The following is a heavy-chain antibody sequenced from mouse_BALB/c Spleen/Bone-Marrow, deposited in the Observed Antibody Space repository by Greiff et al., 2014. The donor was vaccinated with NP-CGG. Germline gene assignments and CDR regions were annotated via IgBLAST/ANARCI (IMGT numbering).Heavy chain of an antibody. V-gene: IGHV1-9*01. CDR3: ARDWDPFAY. CDR1: GYTFSSYW. CDR2: ILPGSGST. J-gene: IGHJ3*01. D-gene: IGHD4-1*01. Sequence: QVQLQQPGAELMKPGASVKISCKATGYTFSSYWIEWVKQRPGHGLEWIGEILPGSGSTNYNEKFKGNVTFTADTSSNTAYMQLSSLTSEDSAVYYCARDWDPFAYWGQGTLVTVSA.